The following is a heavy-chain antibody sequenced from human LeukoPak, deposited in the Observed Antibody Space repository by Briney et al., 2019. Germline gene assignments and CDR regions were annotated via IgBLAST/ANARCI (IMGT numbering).Heavy chain of an antibody. Sequence: SVKVSCKASGGTFSSYAISLVRQAPGQGLEWMGGIIPIFGTANYAQKFQGRVTITADESTSTAYMELSSLRSEDTAVYYCARVLLWFGEPNNWFDPWGQGTLVTVSS. CDR3: ARVLLWFGEPNNWFDP. CDR1: GGTFSSYA. V-gene: IGHV1-69*13. D-gene: IGHD3-10*01. J-gene: IGHJ5*02. CDR2: IIPIFGTA.